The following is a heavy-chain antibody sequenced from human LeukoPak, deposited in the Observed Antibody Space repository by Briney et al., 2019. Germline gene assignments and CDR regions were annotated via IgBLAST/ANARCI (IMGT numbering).Heavy chain of an antibody. CDR2: IIPILGIA. V-gene: IGHV1-69*02. CDR3: ARLGQQVGATRDY. J-gene: IGHJ4*02. Sequence: SVKVSCKASGGTFSSYTISWVRQAPGQGLEWMGRIIPILGIANYAQKFQGRVTITADKSTSTAYMELSSLRSEDTAVYYCARLGQQVGATRDYWGQGTLVTVSS. CDR1: GGTFSSYT. D-gene: IGHD1-26*01.